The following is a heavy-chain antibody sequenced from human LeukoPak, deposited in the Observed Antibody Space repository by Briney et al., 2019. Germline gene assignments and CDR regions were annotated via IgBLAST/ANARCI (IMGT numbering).Heavy chain of an antibody. Sequence: WRTLRLSCAASGFTFISYSIHWVRQAPGKGLEWVAFIRYDGSNKYYADSVKGRFTIYRDNSKNTVYLQMNSLRGEDTAVYYCATSSRLRDYLHYWGEGTLVTVSS. CDR2: IRYDGSNK. D-gene: IGHD6-25*01. CDR1: GFTFISYS. CDR3: ATSSRLRDYLHY. J-gene: IGHJ4*02. V-gene: IGHV3-30*02.